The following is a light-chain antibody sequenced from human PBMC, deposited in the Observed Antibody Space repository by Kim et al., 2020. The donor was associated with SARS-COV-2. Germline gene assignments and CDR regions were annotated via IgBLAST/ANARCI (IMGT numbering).Light chain of an antibody. Sequence: SVCTGERAPHSCRDSQSVSSILAWYQQKPGQAPRLLICGASIRATGIPTRLSGSGSETEFTLTISSLQSEDFAVYYCHQYNNWPHTFGQGTKLEI. J-gene: IGKJ2*01. CDR2: GAS. CDR3: HQYNNWPHT. CDR1: QSVSSI. V-gene: IGKV3-15*01.